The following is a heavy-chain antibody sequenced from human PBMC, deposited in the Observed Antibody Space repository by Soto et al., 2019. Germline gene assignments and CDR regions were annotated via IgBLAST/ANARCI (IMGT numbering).Heavy chain of an antibody. CDR1: GYTFTSYA. J-gene: IGHJ4*02. CDR2: INAGNGNT. V-gene: IGHV1-3*01. Sequence: ASVKVSCKASGYTFTSYAMHWVRQAPGQRLEWMGWINAGNGNTKYSQKFQGRVTITRDTSASTAYMELSSLRSEDTAVYYCARGEGAQDYYDSSGYYYSAWGRGTLVTVSS. CDR3: ARGEGAQDYYDSSGYYYSA. D-gene: IGHD3-22*01.